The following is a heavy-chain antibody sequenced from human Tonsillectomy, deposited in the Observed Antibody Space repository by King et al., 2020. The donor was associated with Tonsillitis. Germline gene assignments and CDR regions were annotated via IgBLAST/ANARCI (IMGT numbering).Heavy chain of an antibody. CDR3: AKRDHVYGDSLDY. CDR1: GFTFSNYA. V-gene: IGHV3-23*03. J-gene: IGHJ4*02. Sequence: VQLVESGGGLVQPGGSLRLSCAASGFTFSNYAMSWVRQAPGKGLQWVSLIYSGGSSTHYADSVKGRFTISRDNSKNTLYLQMNSLRAEDTALYYCAKRDHVYGDSLDYWGQGILVTVSS. D-gene: IGHD4-17*01. CDR2: IYSGGSST.